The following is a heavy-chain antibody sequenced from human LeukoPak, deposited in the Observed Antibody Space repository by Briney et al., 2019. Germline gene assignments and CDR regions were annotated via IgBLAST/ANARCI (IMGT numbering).Heavy chain of an antibody. J-gene: IGHJ6*02. CDR3: ARGRGSSPGYYYYGMDV. Sequence: PSETLSLTCAVYGGSFSGYYWSWIRQPPGKGLEWIGEINHSGSTNYNPSLKSRVTISVDTSKNRFSLKLSSVTAADTAVYYCARGRGSSPGYYYYGMDVWGQGTTVTVSS. CDR1: GGSFSGYY. CDR2: INHSGST. D-gene: IGHD6-6*01. V-gene: IGHV4-34*01.